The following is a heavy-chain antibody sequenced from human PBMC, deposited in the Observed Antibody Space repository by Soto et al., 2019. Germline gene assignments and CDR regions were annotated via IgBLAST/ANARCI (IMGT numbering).Heavy chain of an antibody. D-gene: IGHD2-15*01. V-gene: IGHV4-34*01. CDR1: GGSFSGYY. CDR3: ARGGPFVVVVLIPTATPNLDY. Sequence: SETLSLTCAVYGGSFSGYYWSWIRQPPGKGLEWIGEINHSGSTNYNPSLKSRVTISADTSKNQFSLKLSSVTAADTAVYYCARGGPFVVVVLIPTATPNLDYWGQGVLVTVSS. CDR2: INHSGST. J-gene: IGHJ4*02.